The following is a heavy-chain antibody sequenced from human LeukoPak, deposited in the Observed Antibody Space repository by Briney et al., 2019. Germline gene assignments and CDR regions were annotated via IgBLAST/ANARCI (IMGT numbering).Heavy chain of an antibody. J-gene: IGHJ4*02. Sequence: SETLSLTCTVSGDSISHYYWSWIRQPPGKGLEWIGYIYHTGSTYYNPSLRSRVTISVDRSKNQFSLKLSSVTAADTAVYFCARAHCSTTSCYTEDYWGQGTLVTVSS. D-gene: IGHD2-2*02. CDR3: ARAHCSTTSCYTEDY. CDR1: GDSISHYY. CDR2: IYHTGST. V-gene: IGHV4-59*12.